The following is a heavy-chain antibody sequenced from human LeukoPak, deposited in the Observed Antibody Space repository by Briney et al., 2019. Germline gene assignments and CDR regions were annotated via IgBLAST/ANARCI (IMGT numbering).Heavy chain of an antibody. J-gene: IGHJ4*02. CDR1: GFAFSNSW. CDR3: ASGNYFDY. Sequence: PGGSLRLSCAASGFAFSNSWMSWARQAPGKGLECVANIKPDGTEKYYVDSVKGRFTISRDNAKNSLYLQMNSLRAEDTAVYYCASGNYFDYWGQGTLVTVSS. D-gene: IGHD1-26*01. CDR2: IKPDGTEK. V-gene: IGHV3-7*01.